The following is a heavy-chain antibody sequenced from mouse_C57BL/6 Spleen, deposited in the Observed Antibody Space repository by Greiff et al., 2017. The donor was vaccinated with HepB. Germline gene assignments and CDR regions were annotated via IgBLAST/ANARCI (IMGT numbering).Heavy chain of an antibody. V-gene: IGHV1-59*01. CDR3: ARCSTVVARYFDV. D-gene: IGHD1-1*01. CDR2: IDPSDSYT. CDR1: GYTFTSYW. Sequence: QVQLQQPGAELVRPGTSVKLSCKASGYTFTSYWMHWVKQRPGQGLEWIGVIDPSDSYTNYNQKFKGKATLTVDTSSSTAYMQLSSLTSEDSAVYYCARCSTVVARYFDVWGTGTTVTVSS. J-gene: IGHJ1*03.